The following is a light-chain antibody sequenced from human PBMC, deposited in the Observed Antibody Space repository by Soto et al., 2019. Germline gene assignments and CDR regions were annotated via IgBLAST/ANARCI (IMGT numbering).Light chain of an antibody. CDR2: GAS. CDR1: QSVSSN. J-gene: IGKJ5*01. Sequence: IVMTQSTVTLSVSPGETATLSCRASQSVSSNLAWYQHKPGQAPRLLTYGASTRATGIPARFSGSGSGTEFILTISNLQSEDFAVYYCQQYNDWRMYTFGQGTRLEI. V-gene: IGKV3-15*01. CDR3: QQYNDWRMYT.